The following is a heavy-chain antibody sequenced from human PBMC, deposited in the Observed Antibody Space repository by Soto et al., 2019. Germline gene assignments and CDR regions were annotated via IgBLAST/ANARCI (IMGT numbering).Heavy chain of an antibody. CDR3: AKDKFIHFTYVLLGLGALFDI. D-gene: IGHD3-10*01. V-gene: IGHV3-23*01. CDR2: ISGSGAST. Sequence: GGSLRLSCAASGFTFSSYAMSWVRQAPGKGLEWVSAISGSGASTYYADSVKGRFTISRDNSKNTLYLQMNSLRAEDTAVYYCAKDKFIHFTYVLLGLGALFDIGGQGKMATVSS. CDR1: GFTFSSYA. J-gene: IGHJ3*02.